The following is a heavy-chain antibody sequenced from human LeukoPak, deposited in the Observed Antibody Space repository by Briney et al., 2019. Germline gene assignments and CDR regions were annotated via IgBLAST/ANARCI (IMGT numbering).Heavy chain of an antibody. Sequence: SETLSLTCTVSGGSISSSSYCWGWIRQPPGKGLEWIGSIYYSGSTYYNPSLKSRVTISVDTSKNQFSLKLSSVTAADTAVYYCARTNYDYVWGSSPVDYWGQGTLVTVSS. CDR3: ARTNYDYVWGSSPVDY. CDR1: GGSISSSSYC. J-gene: IGHJ4*02. D-gene: IGHD3-16*01. CDR2: IYYSGST. V-gene: IGHV4-39*01.